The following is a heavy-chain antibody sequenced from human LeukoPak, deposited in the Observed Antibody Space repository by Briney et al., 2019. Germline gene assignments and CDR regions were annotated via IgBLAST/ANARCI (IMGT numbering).Heavy chain of an antibody. Sequence: PSQTLSLTCTVSSGAISTSHWLSWVRQPPGKGLEWIGSIYYSGSTYYNPSLKSRVTISVDTSKNQFSLKLSSVTAADTAVYYCARPYYDFWSGYYIGYAFDIWGQGTMVTVSS. V-gene: IGHV4-39*01. D-gene: IGHD3-3*01. CDR3: ARPYYDFWSGYYIGYAFDI. J-gene: IGHJ3*02. CDR1: SGAISTSHWL. CDR2: IYYSGST.